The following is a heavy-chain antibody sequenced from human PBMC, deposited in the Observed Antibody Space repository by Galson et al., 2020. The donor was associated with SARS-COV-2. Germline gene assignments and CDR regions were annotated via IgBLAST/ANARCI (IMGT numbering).Heavy chain of an antibody. D-gene: IGHD4-17*01. CDR2: IYYSGST. J-gene: IGHJ3*02. CDR1: GGSISSGDYY. V-gene: IGHV4-30-4*01. Sequence: TLSLTCTVSGGSISSGDYYWSWIRQPPGKGLEWIGYIYYSGSTYYNPSLKSRVTISVDTSKNQFSLKLSSVTAADTAVYYCAREGYGDYDDAFDIWGQGTMVTVSS. CDR3: AREGYGDYDDAFDI.